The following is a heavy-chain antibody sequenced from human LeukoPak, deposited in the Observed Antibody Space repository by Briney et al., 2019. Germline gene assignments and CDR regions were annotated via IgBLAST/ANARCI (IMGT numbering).Heavy chain of an antibody. Sequence: GRSLRLSCAVSGFTFSSYATSWVRQAPGKGLEWVSGILDSGYSTYYANSVKGCCNISKDNSNNTLYLQMNSRRAEDTAVYYCAKLGVHPLHNYCVGVWGKGTTVAVSS. CDR3: AKLGVHPLHNYCVGV. J-gene: IGHJ6*03. CDR1: GFTFSSYA. CDR2: ILDSGYST. D-gene: IGHD3-16*01. V-gene: IGHV3-23*01.